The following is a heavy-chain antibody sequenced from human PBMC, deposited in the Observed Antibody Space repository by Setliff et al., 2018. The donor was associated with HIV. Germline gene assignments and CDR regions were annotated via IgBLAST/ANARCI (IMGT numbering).Heavy chain of an antibody. Sequence: ASVKVSCKASGYTFTDYYIHWVRQAPGQGLEWMGWINPNSSDTNYAQKFQGRVTMTRDTSISTAYMDLSRLRSDDTDVYYCARRVPPIPSGDLDYWGQGTLVTVSS. CDR3: ARRVPPIPSGDLDY. CDR1: GYTFTDYY. V-gene: IGHV1-2*02. CDR2: INPNSSDT. D-gene: IGHD4-17*01. J-gene: IGHJ4*02.